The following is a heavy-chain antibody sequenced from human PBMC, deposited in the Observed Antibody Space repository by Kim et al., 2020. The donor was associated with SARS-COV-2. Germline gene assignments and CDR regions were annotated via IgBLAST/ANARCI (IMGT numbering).Heavy chain of an antibody. CDR3: LGGYYLDY. V-gene: IGHV1-3*01. J-gene: IGHJ4*02. CDR2: GNGNT. Sequence: GNGNTIYTQKFQGRVTCTTDTSASTAYMELSSLRSEDSAVYYCLGGYYLDYWGQGTLVTVSS. D-gene: IGHD2-15*01.